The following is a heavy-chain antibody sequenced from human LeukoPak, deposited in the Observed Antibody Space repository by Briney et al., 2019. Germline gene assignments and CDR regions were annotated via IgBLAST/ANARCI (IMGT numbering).Heavy chain of an antibody. V-gene: IGHV1-8*01. CDR3: AKTIRRRYKYGSGKDYYYYYMDV. CDR1: GYTFTSYD. CDR2: MNPNSGNT. J-gene: IGHJ6*03. D-gene: IGHD3-10*01. Sequence: ASVTVSCKASGYTFTSYDINWVRQATGQGLEWMGWMNPNSGNTGYAQKFQGRVTMTRNTSISTAYMELSSLRSEDTAVYYCAKTIRRRYKYGSGKDYYYYYMDVWGKGTTVTISS.